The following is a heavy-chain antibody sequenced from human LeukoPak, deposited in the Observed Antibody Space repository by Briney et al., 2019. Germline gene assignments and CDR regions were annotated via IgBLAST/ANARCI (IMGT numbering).Heavy chain of an antibody. J-gene: IGHJ6*03. D-gene: IGHD3-10*01. Sequence: PSETLSLTCTVSGYSISSGYYWGWIRQPPGKGLEWIGSIYHSGRTFYNPSLKSRVTISVDTSKKQFSLKLSSVTAADTAVYYCARRVGRYFGERAYYYSYMDVWGKGTTVTISS. V-gene: IGHV4-38-2*02. CDR3: ARRVGRYFGERAYYYSYMDV. CDR2: IYHSGRT. CDR1: GYSISSGYY.